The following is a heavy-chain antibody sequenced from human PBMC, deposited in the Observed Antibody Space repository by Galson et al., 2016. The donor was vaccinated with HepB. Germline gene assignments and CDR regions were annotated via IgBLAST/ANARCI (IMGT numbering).Heavy chain of an antibody. D-gene: IGHD3-16*01. CDR2: LSGAGGTT. V-gene: IGHV3-23*01. CDR3: AKERGCYGGPNYGY. Sequence: SLRLSCASSGFTFRYYAMTWVRRAPGKGLEWVSDLSGAGGTTHYADSVKGRFTISRDNSRDTLYLQMDRLRAADTAVYYCAKERGCYGGPNYGYWGQGTLVTVSS. J-gene: IGHJ4*02. CDR1: GFTFRYYA.